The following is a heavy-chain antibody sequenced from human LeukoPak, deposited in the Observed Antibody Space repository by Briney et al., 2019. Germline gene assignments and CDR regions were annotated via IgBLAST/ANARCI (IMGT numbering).Heavy chain of an antibody. D-gene: IGHD6-13*01. V-gene: IGHV4-4*02. CDR2: IYHSGST. CDR3: ARDGYSSSWYAGFSDSLDY. Sequence: SETLSLTCAVSGGSISSSNWWSWVRQPPGKGLEWIGEIYHSGSTNYNPSLKSRVTISVDKSKNQFSLKLSSVTAADTAVYYCARDGYSSSWYAGFSDSLDYWGQGTLVTVSS. J-gene: IGHJ4*02. CDR1: GGSISSSNW.